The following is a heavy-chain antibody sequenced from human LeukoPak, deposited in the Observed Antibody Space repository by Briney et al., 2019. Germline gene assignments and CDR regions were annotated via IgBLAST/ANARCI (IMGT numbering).Heavy chain of an antibody. J-gene: IGHJ5*02. V-gene: IGHV5-51*01. D-gene: IGHD6-13*01. CDR2: IYPRDSNT. CDR1: GYSFTSHW. CDR3: ARHPIAAGGAYNWFGP. Sequence: GESLKISCKGSGYGSGYSFTSHWIAWVRQMPGKGLEWMGIIYPRDSNTIYSPSFQGQVTISVDTSINTAYLQWISLKASDTAMYYCARHPIAAGGAYNWFGPWGQGTLVTVSS.